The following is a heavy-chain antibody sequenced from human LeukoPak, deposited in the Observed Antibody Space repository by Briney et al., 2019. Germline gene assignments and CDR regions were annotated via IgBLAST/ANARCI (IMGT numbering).Heavy chain of an antibody. CDR1: GFTFSSYT. Sequence: GGSLRLSCAASGFTFSSYTMNWVCQPPGKGLEWVSSISGSRSKIYYADPVKGRFTISRDNAKDSLYLQMNSLRADDTAVYYCARDAYGDYGFDYWGQGILVTVSS. CDR2: ISGSRSKI. CDR3: ARDAYGDYGFDY. J-gene: IGHJ4*02. V-gene: IGHV3-21*01. D-gene: IGHD4-17*01.